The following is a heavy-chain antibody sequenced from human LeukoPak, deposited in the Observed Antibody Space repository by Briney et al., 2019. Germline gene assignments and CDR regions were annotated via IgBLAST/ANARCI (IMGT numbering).Heavy chain of an antibody. CDR2: INTNGANT. Sequence: QTGGSLRLSCSASGFTFKSYAMHRVRQAPGKGLEYVSSINTNGANTYYADSVKGRFTISRDNSRNTVYVQMNSLTPEDTAVYYCVKGLDYSSSQMDSWGQGTLVTVSS. CDR3: VKGLDYSSSQMDS. V-gene: IGHV3-64*05. CDR1: GFTFKSYA. D-gene: IGHD6-6*01. J-gene: IGHJ4*02.